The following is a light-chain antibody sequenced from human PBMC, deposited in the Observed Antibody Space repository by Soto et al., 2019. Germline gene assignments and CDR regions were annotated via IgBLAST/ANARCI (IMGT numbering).Light chain of an antibody. Sequence: DIQMTQSPSTLSASIGDRVTITCRASQSITSWLAWYQQKPGKAPKLLIYKASNIESGVPSRFSGGGSGKDFTLPFSILQPNVFAIFSGQHYNTYPTFGQGTKGISN. CDR3: QHYNTYPT. J-gene: IGKJ1*01. V-gene: IGKV1-5*03. CDR1: QSITSW. CDR2: KAS.